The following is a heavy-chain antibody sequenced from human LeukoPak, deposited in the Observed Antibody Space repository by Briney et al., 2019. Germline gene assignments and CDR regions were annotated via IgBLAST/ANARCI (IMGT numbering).Heavy chain of an antibody. J-gene: IGHJ5*02. Sequence: GGSLILSCAASGFTFSSYSMNWVRQAPGKGLEWVSSISSSSSYIYYADSVKGRFTISRDNAKNSLYLQMNSLRAEDTAVYYCARDHHIVVVPAATRKDWFDPWGQGTLVTVSS. CDR1: GFTFSSYS. V-gene: IGHV3-21*01. CDR2: ISSSSSYI. D-gene: IGHD2-2*01. CDR3: ARDHHIVVVPAATRKDWFDP.